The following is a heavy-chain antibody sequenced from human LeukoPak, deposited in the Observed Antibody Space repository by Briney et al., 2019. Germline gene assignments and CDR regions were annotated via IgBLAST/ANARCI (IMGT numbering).Heavy chain of an antibody. Sequence: ASVKVSCKASGYTFTGYYMHWVRQAPGQGLKWMGWINPNSGGTNYAQKFQGRVTMTRDTSISTAYMELSRLRSDDTAVYYCARTKLWFGEPYYFDYWGQGTLVTVSS. CDR2: INPNSGGT. V-gene: IGHV1-2*02. CDR1: GYTFTGYY. J-gene: IGHJ4*02. D-gene: IGHD3-10*01. CDR3: ARTKLWFGEPYYFDY.